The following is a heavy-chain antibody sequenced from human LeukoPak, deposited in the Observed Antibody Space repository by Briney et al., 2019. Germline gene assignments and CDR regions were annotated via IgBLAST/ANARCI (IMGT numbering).Heavy chain of an antibody. D-gene: IGHD1-20*01. CDR3: ARDLDNRNDLYYLDW. J-gene: IGHJ4*02. Sequence: ASVKVSCKASGGTFSSYAISWVRQAPGQGLEWMGRISANNGNTIYAQKLQGRVTMTADTSTSTAYMELRSLRSDDTAVYYCARDLDNRNDLYYLDWWGQGTLVTVSS. CDR1: GGTFSSYA. CDR2: ISANNGNT. V-gene: IGHV1-18*01.